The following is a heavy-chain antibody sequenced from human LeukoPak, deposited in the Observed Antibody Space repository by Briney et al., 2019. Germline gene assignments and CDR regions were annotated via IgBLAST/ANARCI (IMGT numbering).Heavy chain of an antibody. CDR1: GYPISSGYH. CDR2: IYHSGST. J-gene: IGHJ1*01. V-gene: IGHV4-38-2*02. D-gene: IGHD3-22*01. CDR3: ARVAQSTDSSGFYLPEYFQH. Sequence: SETLSLTCTVSGYPISSGYHWGWIRQPPGKGLEWIGSIYHSGSTYYNPSLKSRVTISVDTSKNQFSLKLRSVTAADTAVYYCARVAQSTDSSGFYLPEYFQHWGQGTLVTVSS.